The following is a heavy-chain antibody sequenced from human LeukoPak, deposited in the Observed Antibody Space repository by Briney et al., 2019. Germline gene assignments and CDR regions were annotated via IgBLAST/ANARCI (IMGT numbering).Heavy chain of an antibody. D-gene: IGHD5-18*01. Sequence: SETLSLTCTVSGYSISSNYHWGWLRQPPGKGLEWIGTIYHRGSTYYNPSLKSRVTMSVDTSKNQFSLKLSSLTAADTAMYYCARVTWIRLHDAFDIWGQGTMVTVSS. CDR1: GYSISSNYH. CDR3: ARVTWIRLHDAFDI. V-gene: IGHV4-38-2*02. CDR2: IYHRGST. J-gene: IGHJ3*02.